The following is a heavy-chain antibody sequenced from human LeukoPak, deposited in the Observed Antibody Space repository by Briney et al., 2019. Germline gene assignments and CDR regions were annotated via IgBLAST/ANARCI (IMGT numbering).Heavy chain of an antibody. CDR1: GFTFSSYS. Sequence: GGSLRLSCAASGFTFSSYSMNWVRQAPGKGLEWVSSISSSSSYIYYADPVKGRFTISRDNARNSLYLQMNSLRAEDTAVYYCARAKAAAGVFDYWGQGTLVTVSS. CDR2: ISSSSSYI. CDR3: ARAKAAAGVFDY. V-gene: IGHV3-21*01. J-gene: IGHJ4*02. D-gene: IGHD6-13*01.